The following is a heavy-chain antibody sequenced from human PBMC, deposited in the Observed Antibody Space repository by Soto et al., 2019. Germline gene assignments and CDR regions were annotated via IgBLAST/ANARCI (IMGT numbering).Heavy chain of an antibody. CDR2: VHESGST. CDR1: GDPISNYY. CDR3: ARGTRALITSFFAY. D-gene: IGHD1-20*01. J-gene: IGHJ4*02. V-gene: IGHV4-59*01. Sequence: SETLSLTCTVFGDPISNYYWSWIRQTPGRGLEGIGCVHESGSTDYNPSLKGRVTISLQTSKSQFSLSLRSATAADTATYYCARGTRALITSFFAYWGQGIPVTVSS.